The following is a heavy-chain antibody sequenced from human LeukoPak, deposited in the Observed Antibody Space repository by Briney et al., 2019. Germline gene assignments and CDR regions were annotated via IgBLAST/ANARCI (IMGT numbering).Heavy chain of an antibody. J-gene: IGHJ4*02. V-gene: IGHV3-21*01. D-gene: IGHD3-22*01. CDR1: GFTFSSYS. Sequence: PGGSLRLSCAASGFTFSSYSMNWVRQAPGKGLEWVSSISSSSSYIYYADSVKGRFTISRDNAKNSLYLQMNSLRAEDTAVYYCARDEHRYYDSSGYYYYGKWGQGTLVTVSS. CDR2: ISSSSSYI. CDR3: ARDEHRYYDSSGYYYYGK.